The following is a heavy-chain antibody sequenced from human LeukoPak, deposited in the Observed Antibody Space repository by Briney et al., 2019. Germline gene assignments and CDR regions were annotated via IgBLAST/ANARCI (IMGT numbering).Heavy chain of an antibody. D-gene: IGHD3-10*01. Sequence: SETLSLTCAVSGFSISSGYFWAWIRQSPGKGLEWIGSIFHSGITYYNPSLKSRVTISVDTSKNQFSLKLSSVTAADTAVYYCAREGTRDPNWFDPWGQGTLVTVSS. CDR2: IFHSGIT. CDR3: AREGTRDPNWFDP. V-gene: IGHV4-38-2*02. CDR1: GFSISSGYF. J-gene: IGHJ5*02.